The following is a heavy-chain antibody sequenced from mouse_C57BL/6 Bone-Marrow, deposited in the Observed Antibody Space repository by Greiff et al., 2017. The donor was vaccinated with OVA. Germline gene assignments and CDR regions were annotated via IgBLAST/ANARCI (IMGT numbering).Heavy chain of an antibody. J-gene: IGHJ1*03. CDR1: GYTFTNYW. D-gene: IGHD1-1*01. V-gene: IGHV1-63*01. CDR2: IYPGGGYT. Sequence: QVQLKESGAELVRPGTSVKMSCKASGYTFTNYWIGWAKQRPGHGLEWIGDIYPGGGYTNYNEKFKGKATLTADKSSSTAYMQFSSLTSEDSAIYYCASYYYWYFDVWGTGTTVTVSS. CDR3: ASYYYWYFDV.